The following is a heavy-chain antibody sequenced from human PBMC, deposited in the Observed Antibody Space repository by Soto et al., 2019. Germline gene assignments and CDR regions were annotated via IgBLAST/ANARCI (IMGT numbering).Heavy chain of an antibody. Sequence: SSETLSLTCTASGGSISSGGYYWSWIRQHPGKGLEWIGYIYYSGSTYYNPSLKSRVTISVDTSKNQFSLKLSSVTAADTAVYYCARDALGGWNYARWFDPWGQGTLVTVSS. CDR1: GGSISSGGYY. D-gene: IGHD1-7*01. J-gene: IGHJ5*02. V-gene: IGHV4-31*03. CDR3: ARDALGGWNYARWFDP. CDR2: IYYSGST.